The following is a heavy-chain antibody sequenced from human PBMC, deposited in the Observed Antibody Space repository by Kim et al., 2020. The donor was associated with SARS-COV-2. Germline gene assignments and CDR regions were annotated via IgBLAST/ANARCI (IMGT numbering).Heavy chain of an antibody. CDR1: GYTFTSYG. CDR3: ARDWFCCRRDSDCLDCFDP. V-gene: IGHV1-18*01. CDR2: ISTYSGDK. D-gene: IGHD2-21*01. J-gene: IGHJ5*02. Sequence: ASVKVSCKTSGYTFTSYGISWVRQAPGQGLEWMGWISTYSGDKNYAPRFQDRLAMTTDTSTSTVYMELRSLRSDDTAIYYCARDWFCCRRDSDCLDCFDP.